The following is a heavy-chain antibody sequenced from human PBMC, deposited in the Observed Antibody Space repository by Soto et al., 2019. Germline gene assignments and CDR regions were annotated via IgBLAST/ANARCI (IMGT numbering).Heavy chain of an antibody. CDR2: TYYRSKWYN. D-gene: IGHD3-22*01. Sequence: SQTLSLTCAISGDSVSSNSAAWNWIRQSPSRGLEWLGRTYYRSKWYNDYAVSVKSRITINPDTSKNQFSLQLNSVTPEETAVYYCARSVNDSSGYYNDYYYYYGMDVWGQGTTVTVSS. V-gene: IGHV6-1*01. CDR3: ARSVNDSSGYYNDYYYYYGMDV. CDR1: GDSVSSNSAA. J-gene: IGHJ6*02.